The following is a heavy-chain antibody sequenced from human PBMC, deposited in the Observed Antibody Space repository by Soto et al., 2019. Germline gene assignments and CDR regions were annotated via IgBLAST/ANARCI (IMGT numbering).Heavy chain of an antibody. J-gene: IGHJ6*02. CDR1: RLTFETYT. CDR3: TRVREWLIRIRFRYYGLDV. V-gene: IGHV3-49*02. CDR2: IRSPVYGATT. D-gene: IGHD6-19*01. Sequence: PGGSTKLSCTSSRLTFETYTMAWVRQAPGKGLEWVGSIRSPVYGATTDYAASVKDRFIISRDDSKGVAYLQMNSLRTEDTAVYSCTRVREWLIRIRFRYYGLDVWGQGTTVTVSS.